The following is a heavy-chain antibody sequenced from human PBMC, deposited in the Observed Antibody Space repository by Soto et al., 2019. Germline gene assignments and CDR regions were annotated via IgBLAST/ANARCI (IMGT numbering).Heavy chain of an antibody. J-gene: IGHJ4*02. CDR3: AKDRKSSSGWYCDY. D-gene: IGHD6-19*01. CDR2: ISGSGTST. V-gene: IGHV3-23*01. Sequence: PGGSLRLSCAASGFTFSSYAMSWVRQAPGKGLEWVSGISGSGTSTYFADSVTGRFTISRDNSKDTLYLQMNSLRAEDTAVYYCAKDRKSSSGWYCDYWGQGALVTVSS. CDR1: GFTFSSYA.